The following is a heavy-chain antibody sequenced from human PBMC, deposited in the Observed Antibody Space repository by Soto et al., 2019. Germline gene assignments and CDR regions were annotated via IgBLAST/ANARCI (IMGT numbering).Heavy chain of an antibody. CDR3: AKPMTVVAVTRTFDY. V-gene: IGHV3-23*01. D-gene: IGHD6-19*01. CDR2: ISGSGGST. CDR1: GFTFSSYA. J-gene: IGHJ4*02. Sequence: PGGSLRLSCAASGFTFSSYAMSWVRQAPGKGLEWVSAISGSGGSTYYADSVKGRFTISRDNSKNSLDLQMHSLRAEDTAIYYCAKPMTVVAVTRTFDYWGQGTLVTVSS.